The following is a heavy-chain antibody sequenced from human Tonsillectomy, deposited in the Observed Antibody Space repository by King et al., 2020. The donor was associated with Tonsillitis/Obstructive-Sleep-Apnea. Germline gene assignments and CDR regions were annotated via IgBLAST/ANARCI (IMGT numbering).Heavy chain of an antibody. Sequence: VQLQQWGAGLLKPSETLSLTCAVYGGSFSGYYWSWIRQPPGKGLEWIGEINHSGSTNYNPSLKSRVTISVDTSKNQFSLKLSSVTAADTAVYYCARGQTSVAARLDLGLDISEYNWFDPWGQGTLVTVSS. J-gene: IGHJ5*02. D-gene: IGHD6-6*01. V-gene: IGHV4-34*01. CDR3: ARGQTSVAARLDLGLDISEYNWFDP. CDR2: INHSGST. CDR1: GGSFSGYY.